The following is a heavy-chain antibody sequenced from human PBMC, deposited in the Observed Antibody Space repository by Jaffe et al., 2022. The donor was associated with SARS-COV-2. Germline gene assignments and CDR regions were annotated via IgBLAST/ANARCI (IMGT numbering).Heavy chain of an antibody. CDR3: AKNQGEKFYLDVFDI. CDR2: ISHDGGHT. CDR1: GFSFSVYG. Sequence: QVQLVESGGGVVQPGRSLRLSCAVSGFSFSVYGMNWVRQAPGKGLEWVAVISHDGGHTYSADSVKGRFTISRDNSKNTLYLQMNSLRAEDTAVYYCAKNQGEKFYLDVFDIWGVGTMVTVSS. J-gene: IGHJ3*02. D-gene: IGHD3-16*01. V-gene: IGHV3-30*18.